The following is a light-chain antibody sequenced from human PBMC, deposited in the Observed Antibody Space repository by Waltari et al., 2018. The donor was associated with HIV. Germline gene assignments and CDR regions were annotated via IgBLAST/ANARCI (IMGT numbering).Light chain of an antibody. J-gene: IGLJ2*01. Sequence: QSVLTQPPSVSGAPGQRVTISCTGSSSNFGTGYNVHWYQQFPGTTPKLLIYGNTNRPSGVPDRFSGSKSGTSASLAITGLQAEDEADYYCQSYDSSLSGSSVVFGGGTKLTVL. CDR3: QSYDSSLSGSSVV. CDR2: GNT. V-gene: IGLV1-40*01. CDR1: SSNFGTGYN.